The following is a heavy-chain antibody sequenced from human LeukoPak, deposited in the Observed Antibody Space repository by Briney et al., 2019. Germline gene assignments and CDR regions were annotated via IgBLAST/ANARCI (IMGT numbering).Heavy chain of an antibody. V-gene: IGHV3-33*06. CDR3: AKDAQRGFDYSNSLEY. D-gene: IGHD4-11*01. CDR1: RFPFSHYG. CDR2: VWSDGTNQ. Sequence: TGKSLTLSCVASQFRFPFSHYGMHWVRQAPGRGLEWVAVVWSDGTNQYYADSVKGPFTISRDNSQNTVYLQMNSLRVEDTAVYFCAKDAQRGFDYSNSLEYWGQGTLVTVSS. J-gene: IGHJ4*02.